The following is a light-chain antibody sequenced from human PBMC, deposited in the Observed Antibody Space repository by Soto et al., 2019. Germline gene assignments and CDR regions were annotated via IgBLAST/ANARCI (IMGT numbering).Light chain of an antibody. J-gene: IGKJ2*01. CDR2: GAS. V-gene: IGKV3-15*01. CDR1: QSVRSN. CDR3: KHYNNWPG. Sequence: EIVMTQSPATLSVYPGERATLSCRASQSVRSNLAWYQQKPGQAPRLLIYGASTRATGIPARFSGSGSGTEFTLTINSLQSEDFAVYYCKHYNNWPGFGQGTKVDIK.